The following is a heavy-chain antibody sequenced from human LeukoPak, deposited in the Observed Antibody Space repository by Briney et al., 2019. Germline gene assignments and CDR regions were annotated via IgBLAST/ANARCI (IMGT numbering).Heavy chain of an antibody. D-gene: IGHD4-17*01. CDR2: ISGSGGST. CDR1: GFTFSSCV. Sequence: GGSLRLSCAASGFTFSSCVMSWVRQAPGKGLEWVSVISGSGGSTFYADSVKGRFTISRDNSKNTLHLQMNSLRAEDTAVYYCAKDRYGDYGLIDYWGQGTLVTVSS. CDR3: AKDRYGDYGLIDY. J-gene: IGHJ4*02. V-gene: IGHV3-23*01.